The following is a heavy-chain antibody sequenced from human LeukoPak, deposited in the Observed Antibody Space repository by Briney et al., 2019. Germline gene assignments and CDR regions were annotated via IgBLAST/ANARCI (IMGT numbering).Heavy chain of an antibody. CDR1: ENTLTDLS. J-gene: IGHJ4*02. CDR3: AAEGQWSLVHYFNS. D-gene: IGHD2-15*01. CDR2: FDPEDAEV. V-gene: IGHV1-24*01. Sequence: ASVTVSCKVSENTLTDLSINWVGQALEKGLDWMGGFDPEDAEVIYAEKFQDRVTMTEDPSTDTAYLELSSLRSEDTAVYYCAAEGQWSLVHYFNSWGQGTLVTVSS.